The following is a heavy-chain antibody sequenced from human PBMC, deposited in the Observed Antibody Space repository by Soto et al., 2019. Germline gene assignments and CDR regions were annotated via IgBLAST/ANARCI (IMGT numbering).Heavy chain of an antibody. CDR2: INHSGST. CDR1: GGSFSGYY. Sequence: SETLSLTCAVYGGSFSGYYWSWIRQPPGKGLEWIGEINHSGSTNYNPSLKSRVTISVDTSKNQFSLKLSSVTAADTAVYYCAKCFRGLYYYYVMDVWGQGTTVTVSS. D-gene: IGHD3-10*02. CDR3: AKCFRGLYYYYVMDV. V-gene: IGHV4-34*01. J-gene: IGHJ6*02.